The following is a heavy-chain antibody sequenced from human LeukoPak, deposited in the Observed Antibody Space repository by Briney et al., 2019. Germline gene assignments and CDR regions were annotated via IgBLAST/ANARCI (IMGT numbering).Heavy chain of an antibody. CDR3: AKERYSSGWYAYMDV. CDR2: ISGSGDNT. V-gene: IGHV3-23*01. J-gene: IGHJ6*04. CDR1: GFTFSSYA. D-gene: IGHD6-19*01. Sequence: GSLRLSCAASGFTFSSYAMNWVRQAPGKGLEWVSAISGSGDNTYYADSVKGRFTISRDNSKNTLYLQMDSLRAEDTAVYYCAKERYSSGWYAYMDVWGKGTTVTVSS.